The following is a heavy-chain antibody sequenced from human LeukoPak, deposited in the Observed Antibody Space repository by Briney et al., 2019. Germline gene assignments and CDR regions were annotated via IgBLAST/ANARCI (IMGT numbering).Heavy chain of an antibody. J-gene: IGHJ5*02. CDR1: GGRVSSNSAA. CDR3: ARDPAIAAAFHNWFDP. V-gene: IGHV6-1*01. CDR2: TYYRSKWYN. Sequence: SPTLSLPFAISGGRVSSNSAAWNWIRPSPSRGLEWLGRTYYRSKWYNDYAVSVKSRITIYPDTSKNQFSLQLNSVTPEDTAVYYCARDPAIAAAFHNWFDPWDQGTLVTVSS. D-gene: IGHD6-13*01.